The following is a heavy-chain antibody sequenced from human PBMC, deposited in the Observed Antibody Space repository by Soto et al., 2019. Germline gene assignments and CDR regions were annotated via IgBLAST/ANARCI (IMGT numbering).Heavy chain of an antibody. Sequence: SETLSLTCNVSGDSIYGTKWWSWVRPPPRKGLEWIGEIYHSGSSNYNPSLKSRVTMSVDKSKNQFSLKLNSVTAADTAIYYCARIGYSTYEGLDVWGQGTTVTVSS. CDR2: IYHSGSS. D-gene: IGHD5-18*01. CDR1: GDSIYGTKW. V-gene: IGHV4-4*02. CDR3: ARIGYSTYEGLDV. J-gene: IGHJ6*02.